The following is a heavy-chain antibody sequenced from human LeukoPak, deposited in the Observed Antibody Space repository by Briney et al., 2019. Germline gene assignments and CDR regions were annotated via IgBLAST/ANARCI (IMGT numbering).Heavy chain of an antibody. Sequence: GGSLRLSCAASGFTVSSSYMGWIRQAPGKGLEWVSVIYSGGTTYYADSVKGRFTISRENAKNSLYLQMNSLRAGDTAVYYCARAQGIVGATRYYFGYWGQGTLVTVSS. CDR2: IYSGGTT. D-gene: IGHD1-26*01. J-gene: IGHJ4*02. V-gene: IGHV3-53*01. CDR1: GFTVSSSY. CDR3: ARAQGIVGATRYYFGY.